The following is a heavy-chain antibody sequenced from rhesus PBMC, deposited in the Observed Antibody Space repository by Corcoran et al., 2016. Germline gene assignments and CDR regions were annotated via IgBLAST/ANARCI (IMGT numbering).Heavy chain of an antibody. Sequence: QLQLQESGPGLVKPSETLSLTCALPGGSISRHYWSWLRPPPGKGLEWIGRISGNSGSTYYNPSIKSRVTISKDASKNQFSLKLSSVTAADTAVYYCARDRGVGSDFDYWGQGVLVTVSS. J-gene: IGHJ4*01. V-gene: IGHV4-173*01. CDR1: GGSISRHY. CDR3: ARDRGVGSDFDY. D-gene: IGHD2-21*01. CDR2: ISGNSGST.